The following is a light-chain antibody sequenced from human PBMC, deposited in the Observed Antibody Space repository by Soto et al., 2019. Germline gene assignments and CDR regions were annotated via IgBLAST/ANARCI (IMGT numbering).Light chain of an antibody. J-gene: IGKJ2*01. V-gene: IGKV3-20*01. CDR1: QSVSSSY. Sequence: EIVLTQSPGTLSLSPGERVTLSCRASQSVSSSYLAWYQQKPGRAPRLLIYGASSRATGIPDRFSGSGSGTDFTLTISRLEPEDFAVYYCQQYGSSPYTFGQGTKVEIK. CDR3: QQYGSSPYT. CDR2: GAS.